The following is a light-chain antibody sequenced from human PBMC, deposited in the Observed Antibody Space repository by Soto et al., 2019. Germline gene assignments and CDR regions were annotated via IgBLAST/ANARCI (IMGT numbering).Light chain of an antibody. CDR1: QSVSSY. CDR3: QQRSNWPPVT. J-gene: IGKJ4*01. V-gene: IGKV3-11*01. Sequence: EIVLTQSPATLSLSPGERATLSCRASQSVSSYLAWYQQKPGQAPRLLIYDASNRATGIPARFSGSGSGTDSTLTISSLEPEDLAVYYCQQRSNWPPVTFGGGTKVEIK. CDR2: DAS.